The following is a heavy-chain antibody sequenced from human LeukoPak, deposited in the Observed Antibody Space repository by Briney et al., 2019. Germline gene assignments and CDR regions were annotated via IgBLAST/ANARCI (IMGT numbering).Heavy chain of an antibody. Sequence: GGSLRLSCAASGLTFSTYSMNWLRLAPGKGLEWVSSISPDSNYKYYVDSVKGRFTISRDSAKSSLYLQMNSLRAEDTAVYYCVRGGYRGFDYEYWGQGTLVTVSS. CDR1: GLTFSTYS. CDR3: VRGGYRGFDYEY. D-gene: IGHD5-12*01. CDR2: ISPDSNYK. J-gene: IGHJ4*02. V-gene: IGHV3-21*01.